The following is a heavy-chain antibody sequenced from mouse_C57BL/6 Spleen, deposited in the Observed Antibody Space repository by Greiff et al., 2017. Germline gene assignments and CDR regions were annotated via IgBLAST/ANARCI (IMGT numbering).Heavy chain of an antibody. Sequence: VQLQQPGAELVKPGASVKLSCKASGYTFTSYWMHWVKQRPGRGLEWIGRIDPNSGGTKYNEKFKSKATLTVDKPSSTAYMPLSSLTSEDSAVYYCARLLITTVVGFDYWGQGTTLTVSS. CDR3: ARLLITTVVGFDY. D-gene: IGHD1-1*01. CDR1: GYTFTSYW. CDR2: IDPNSGGT. J-gene: IGHJ2*01. V-gene: IGHV1-72*01.